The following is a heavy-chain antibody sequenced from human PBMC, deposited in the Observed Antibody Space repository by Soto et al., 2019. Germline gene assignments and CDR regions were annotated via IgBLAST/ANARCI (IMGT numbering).Heavy chain of an antibody. J-gene: IGHJ3*02. V-gene: IGHV4-39*01. CDR1: GGSISSSSFN. D-gene: IGHD3-16*01. CDR2: IYYAGTT. CDR3: ARFFGNAFDI. Sequence: QLQLRESGPGLVKPSETLSLTCSVSGGSISSSSFNWDCIRQPPGKGLEWIGTIYYAGTTDYIPALKSRANTSFDTSKVEFSLKLTSVAAADTAVYYCARFFGNAFDIWGHGTVVNV.